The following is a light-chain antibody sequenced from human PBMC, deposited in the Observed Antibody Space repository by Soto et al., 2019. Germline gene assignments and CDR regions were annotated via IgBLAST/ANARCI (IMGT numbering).Light chain of an antibody. CDR2: EVS. CDR1: SSDVSAFVY. CDR3: STFRV. Sequence: QSALTQPASVSGSPGQSITISCTRTSSDVSAFVYVSWYQQHPGKAPKLMIYEVSNRPSGVSNRFSGSKSGNTASLTISGLQAEDEADYYCSTFRVFGGGTQLTVL. J-gene: IGLJ2*01. V-gene: IGLV2-14*01.